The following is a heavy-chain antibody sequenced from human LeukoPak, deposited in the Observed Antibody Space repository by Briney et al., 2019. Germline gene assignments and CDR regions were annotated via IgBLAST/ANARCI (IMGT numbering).Heavy chain of an antibody. V-gene: IGHV3-23*01. CDR1: GFTFSSYA. CDR2: ISGSGGST. CDR3: ARAGGSTVSHSDY. J-gene: IGHJ4*02. D-gene: IGHD4-17*01. Sequence: GGSLRLSCAASGFTFSSYAMSRVRQAPGKGLEWVSAISGSGGSTYYADSVKGRFTISRHNSKNTLYLQMNSLRAEDTAVYYCARAGGSTVSHSDYWGQGTLVTVSS.